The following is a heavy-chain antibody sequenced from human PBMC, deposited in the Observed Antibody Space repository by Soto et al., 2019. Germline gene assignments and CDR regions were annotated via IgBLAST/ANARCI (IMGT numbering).Heavy chain of an antibody. D-gene: IGHD1-26*01. CDR1: GLDFRSEV. J-gene: IGHJ6*02. V-gene: IGHV3-23*01. CDR3: AKVGPSYYYGMDV. CDR2: ISGSGRTI. Sequence: PGGSLRLSGAASGLDFRSEVMCWVRQAPGKGLEWVSSISGSGRTIYHADSMRGRFAISRDNSKNSLYLQLNNLRVDDTAVYYCAKVGPSYYYGMDVWGQGTTVTVSS.